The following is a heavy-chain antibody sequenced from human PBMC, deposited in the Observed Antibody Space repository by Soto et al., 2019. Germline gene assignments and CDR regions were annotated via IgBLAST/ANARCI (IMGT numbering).Heavy chain of an antibody. CDR2: IYYSGST. Sequence: QVQLQESGPGLVKPSQTLSLTCTVSGGSISSGGYYWSWIRQHPGKGLEWIGYIYYSGSTYYNPPLKSRVTISVDTSKNQFSLKLSSVTAADTAVYYCARALYGSGTKRYNWFDPWGQGTLVTVSS. D-gene: IGHD3-10*01. CDR3: ARALYGSGTKRYNWFDP. J-gene: IGHJ5*02. CDR1: GGSISSGGYY. V-gene: IGHV4-31*03.